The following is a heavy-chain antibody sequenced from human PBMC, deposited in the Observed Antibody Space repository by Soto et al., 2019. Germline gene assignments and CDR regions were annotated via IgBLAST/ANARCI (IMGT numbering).Heavy chain of an antibody. CDR2: IYYSGST. CDR1: GGSISSSSYY. Sequence: PSETLSLTCTVSGGSISSSSYYWGWIRQPPGKGLEWIGSIYYSGSTYYNPSLKSRVTISVDTSKNQFSLKLSSVTAADTAVYYCARPGLAAGGWFDPWGQGTLVTVSS. CDR3: ARPGLAAGGWFDP. D-gene: IGHD2-8*02. J-gene: IGHJ5*02. V-gene: IGHV4-39*01.